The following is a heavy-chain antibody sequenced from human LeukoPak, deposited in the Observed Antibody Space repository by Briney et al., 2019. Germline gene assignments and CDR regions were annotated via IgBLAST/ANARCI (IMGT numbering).Heavy chain of an antibody. D-gene: IGHD5-12*01. Sequence: GESLRISCKGSGYSFASYWISWVRQMPAKGLEWMGRIDPSDSYTNYRPSFQGHVTISADKSISTAYLQWSSLKASDSAMYYCARRGEGYSGYDYGYWGQGTLVTVSS. CDR1: GYSFASYW. V-gene: IGHV5-10-1*01. CDR2: IDPSDSYT. CDR3: ARRGEGYSGYDYGY. J-gene: IGHJ4*02.